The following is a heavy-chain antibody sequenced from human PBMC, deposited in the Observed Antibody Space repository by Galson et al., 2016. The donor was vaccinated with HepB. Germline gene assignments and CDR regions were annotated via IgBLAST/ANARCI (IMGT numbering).Heavy chain of an antibody. J-gene: IGHJ4*02. CDR1: GGSFNDYY. CDR3: ARGTRYNWNYVDY. CDR2: INHSGST. D-gene: IGHD1-7*01. Sequence: ETLFLTCTISGGSFNDYYWSWIRQSPGKGLEWIGEINHSGSTTYNPSLESRVTISLDTSKNQFYLNLTSVTAADTAVYYCARGTRYNWNYVDYWGPGTLVTVSS. V-gene: IGHV4-34*01.